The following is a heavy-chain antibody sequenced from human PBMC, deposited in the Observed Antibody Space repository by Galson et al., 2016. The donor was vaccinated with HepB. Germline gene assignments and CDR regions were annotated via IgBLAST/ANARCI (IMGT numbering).Heavy chain of an antibody. Sequence: SLRLSCAASGVIVSDTYMSWVRQSPGKGLEWVAVLYGGGAPYYPDSVKGRFSIARDDSKNTLFLQMNNLSPADTALYYCTRLRLPIAAAGHFDHWGQGILVTVSS. CDR2: LYGGGAP. CDR1: GVIVSDTY. J-gene: IGHJ4*02. D-gene: IGHD6-13*01. CDR3: TRLRLPIAAAGHFDH. V-gene: IGHV3-53*01.